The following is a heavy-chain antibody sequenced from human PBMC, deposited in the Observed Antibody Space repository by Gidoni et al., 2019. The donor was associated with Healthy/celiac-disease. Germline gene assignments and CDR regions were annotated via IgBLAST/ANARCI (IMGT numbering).Heavy chain of an antibody. CDR1: GFTFDDYT. Sequence: EVQLVESGGVVVQHGGSLRLSCAASGFTFDDYTMHWVRQAPGKGLEWVSLMSWDGGSTYYADSVKGRFTISRDNSKNSLYLQMNSLRTEDTALYYCAKDPGSGSPGYWGQGTLVTVSS. V-gene: IGHV3-43*01. CDR2: MSWDGGST. J-gene: IGHJ4*02. CDR3: AKDPGSGSPGY. D-gene: IGHD1-26*01.